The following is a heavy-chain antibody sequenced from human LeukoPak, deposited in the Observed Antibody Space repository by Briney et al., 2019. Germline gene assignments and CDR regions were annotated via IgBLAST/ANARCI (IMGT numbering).Heavy chain of an antibody. J-gene: IGHJ4*02. CDR3: ARLGGGSYYEFDY. D-gene: IGHD1-26*01. CDR2: IYYTGST. CDR1: GGSTSSGTYY. Sequence: PSETLSLTCTISGGSTSSGTYYWGWIRQPPGKGLEWIGSIYYTGSTYYNPSLKSRVTISVDTSKNRFSLKLSSVTAADTAVYYCARLGGGSYYEFDYWGQGTLVTVSS. V-gene: IGHV4-39*01.